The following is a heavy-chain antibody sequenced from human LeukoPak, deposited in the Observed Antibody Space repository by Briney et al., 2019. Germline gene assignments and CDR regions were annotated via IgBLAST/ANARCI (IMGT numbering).Heavy chain of an antibody. J-gene: IGHJ3*02. CDR1: GFTFSDYY. CDR2: ISSSGSTI. CDR3: ARVDHSGSSMGFDAFDI. V-gene: IGHV3-11*01. Sequence: PGGSLRLSCAASGFTFSDYYMSWIRQAPGKGLEWVSYISSSGSTIYYADSVKGRFTISRDNAKNSLYLQMNSLRAEDTAVYYCARVDHSGSSMGFDAFDIWGQGTMVTVSS. D-gene: IGHD1-26*01.